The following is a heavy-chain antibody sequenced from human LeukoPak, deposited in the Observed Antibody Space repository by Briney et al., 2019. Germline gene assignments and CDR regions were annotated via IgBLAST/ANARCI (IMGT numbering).Heavy chain of an antibody. CDR2: ISGAGGTT. V-gene: IGHV3-23*01. J-gene: IGHJ3*02. CDR1: GFTFSSYA. CDR3: ARDPNGDYIGAFEI. Sequence: GSLRLSCAASGFTFSSYAMMWLRQAPGRGLEWVSAISGAGGTTLYADSVKGRFTISRDNSKNTLYLQVTGLRVEDTAIYYCARDPNGDYIGAFEIWGQGTMVTVSS. D-gene: IGHD4-17*01.